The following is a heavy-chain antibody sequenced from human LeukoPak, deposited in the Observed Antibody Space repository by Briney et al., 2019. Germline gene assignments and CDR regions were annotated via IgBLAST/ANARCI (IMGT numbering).Heavy chain of an antibody. CDR1: GFTFSSYA. D-gene: IGHD2-2*01. CDR2: ISGSGGST. V-gene: IGHV3-23*01. CDR3: AAAYCSSTSCPPVH. J-gene: IGHJ4*02. Sequence: PGGSLRLSCAASGFTFSSYAMSWVRQAPGKGLEWVSAISGSGGSTYYADSVKGRFTISRDNSKNTLYLQMNSLRAEDTAVYYCAAAYCSSTSCPPVHWGQGTLVTVSS.